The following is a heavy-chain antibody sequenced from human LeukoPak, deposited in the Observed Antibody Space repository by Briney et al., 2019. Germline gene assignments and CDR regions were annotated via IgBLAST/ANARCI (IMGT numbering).Heavy chain of an antibody. V-gene: IGHV7-4-1*02. Sequence: VASVKVSCKASGYTFTSYAMNWVRQAPGQGLEWMGWINTNTGNPTYAQGVTGRFVFSLDTSVSTAYLQISSLKAEDTAVYYCARDGGNSAHYYYYYYMDVWGKGTTVTVSS. CDR3: ARDGGNSAHYYYYYYMDV. CDR2: INTNTGNP. D-gene: IGHD4-23*01. J-gene: IGHJ6*03. CDR1: GYTFTSYA.